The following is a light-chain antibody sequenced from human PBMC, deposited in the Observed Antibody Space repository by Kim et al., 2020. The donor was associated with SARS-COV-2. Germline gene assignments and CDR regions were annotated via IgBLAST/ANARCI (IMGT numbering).Light chain of an antibody. Sequence: ASVGDRVTITCRSSQDIGNDLGWYQQKPGKAPKVLIYAASSLQSGVPSRFSGRGSGTDFTLTISSLQPEDFATYYCLQDYKYPWTFGQGTKVDIK. CDR3: LQDYKYPWT. CDR1: QDIGND. V-gene: IGKV1-6*01. J-gene: IGKJ1*01. CDR2: AAS.